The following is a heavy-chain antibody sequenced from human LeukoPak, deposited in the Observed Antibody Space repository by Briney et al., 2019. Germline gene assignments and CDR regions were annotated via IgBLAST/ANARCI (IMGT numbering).Heavy chain of an antibody. CDR3: AEVHSSGHAFDI. CDR1: GFTFDDYA. CDR2: ISWNSGSI. J-gene: IGHJ3*02. V-gene: IGHV3-9*01. Sequence: GGSLRLSCAASGFTFDDYAMHWVRQAPGKGLEWVSGISWNSGSIGYADSVKGRFTISRDNAKNSLYLQMNSLRAEDTALYYCAEVHSSGHAFDIWGQGTMVTVSS. D-gene: IGHD6-19*01.